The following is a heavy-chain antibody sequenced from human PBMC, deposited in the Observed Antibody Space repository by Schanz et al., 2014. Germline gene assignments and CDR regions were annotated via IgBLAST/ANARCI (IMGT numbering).Heavy chain of an antibody. CDR3: ATIGVNDYWRFGLDL. CDR1: GYTFTTYG. V-gene: IGHV1-18*01. Sequence: VQLVQSGAEVKKPGASVKVSCKASGYTFTTYGISWVRQAPGQGLEWMGWISAYNGHTNYAQKFQGRVTITADISTSTAYMELKSLRSADTAVYYCATIGVNDYWRFGLDLWGQGTTVTVSS. D-gene: IGHD3-16*01. J-gene: IGHJ6*02. CDR2: ISAYNGHT.